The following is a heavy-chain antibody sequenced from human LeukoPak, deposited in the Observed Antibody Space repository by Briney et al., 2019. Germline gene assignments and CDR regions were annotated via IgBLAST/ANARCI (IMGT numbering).Heavy chain of an antibody. J-gene: IGHJ5*02. CDR2: INHSGST. CDR3: ARARQWLGYWFDP. CDR1: GGSISSYY. V-gene: IGHV4-34*01. Sequence: KSSETLSLTCTVSGGSISSYYWSWIRQPPGKGLEWIGEINHSGSTNYNPSLKSRVTISVDTSKNQFSLKLSSVTAADTAVYYCARARQWLGYWFDPWGQGTLVTVSS. D-gene: IGHD6-19*01.